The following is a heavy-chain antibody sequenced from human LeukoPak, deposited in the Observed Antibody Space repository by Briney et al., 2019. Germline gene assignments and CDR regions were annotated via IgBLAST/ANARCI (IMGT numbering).Heavy chain of an antibody. V-gene: IGHV3-74*01. CDR2: INSDGSST. CDR3: AREITIFGVVPDDAFDI. J-gene: IGHJ3*02. D-gene: IGHD3-3*01. CDR1: GFTFSSYW. Sequence: GGSLRLSCAASGFTFSSYWMHWVRQAPGKGLVWVSRINSDGSSTSYADSVKGRFTISRDNAKNTLYLQMNSLRAEDTAVYYCAREITIFGVVPDDAFDIWGQGTMVTVSS.